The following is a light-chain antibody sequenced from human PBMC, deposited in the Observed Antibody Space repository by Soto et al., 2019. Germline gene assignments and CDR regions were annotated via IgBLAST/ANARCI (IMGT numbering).Light chain of an antibody. CDR1: SSDVGGYNS. V-gene: IGLV2-11*01. J-gene: IGLJ1*01. Sequence: QSALTQPRSVSGSPGQSVTISCTGTSSDVGGYNSVSWYQQHPGKAPKLMIFDVSKWPSGVPDRFSGSESGNTASLTISGLQAEDEADYYCCSYTGSYTYVFGTGTKLTVL. CDR2: DVS. CDR3: CSYTGSYTYV.